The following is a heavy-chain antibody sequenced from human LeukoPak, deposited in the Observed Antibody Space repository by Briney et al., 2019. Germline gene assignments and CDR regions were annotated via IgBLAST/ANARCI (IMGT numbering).Heavy chain of an antibody. CDR3: TRRGGWYSDY. J-gene: IGHJ4*02. V-gene: IGHV3-49*04. D-gene: IGHD6-19*01. CDR1: GFTVSNYY. Sequence: NPGGSLRLSCAASGFTVSNYYMSWVRQAPGKGLEWVGFIRSKAYGGTTEYAASVKGRFTISRDDSKSIAYVQMNSLKIEDTAVYYCTRRGGWYSDYWGQGNLVTVSS. CDR2: IRSKAYGGTT.